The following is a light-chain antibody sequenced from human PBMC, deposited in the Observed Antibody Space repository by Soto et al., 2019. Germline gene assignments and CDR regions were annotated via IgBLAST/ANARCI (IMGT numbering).Light chain of an antibody. Sequence: QSVLTQPASVSGSPGQWIPISCTGSTSEVGGYNYVSWYQQHPGKAPKLLIYEVGNRPSGVSHRVSGSKSGNTASLTISGLQAEDEADYYCCSYSSTGPYVFGTGTKLTVL. CDR3: CSYSSTGPYV. CDR2: EVG. CDR1: TSEVGGYNY. J-gene: IGLJ1*01. V-gene: IGLV2-14*01.